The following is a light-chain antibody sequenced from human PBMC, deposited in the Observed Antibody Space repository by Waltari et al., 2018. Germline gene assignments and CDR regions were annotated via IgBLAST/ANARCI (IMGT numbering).Light chain of an antibody. Sequence: IVLTQSPATVSLSPGERATLSCRASQDIASFLAWYQQKPGQAPRLLIYDASIRATGVPARFSGSGPGRDFTLTISSLEPEDSAVYYCQQRSSSITFGGGTKVEIK. V-gene: IGKV3D-11*01. CDR2: DAS. J-gene: IGKJ4*01. CDR3: QQRSSSIT. CDR1: QDIASF.